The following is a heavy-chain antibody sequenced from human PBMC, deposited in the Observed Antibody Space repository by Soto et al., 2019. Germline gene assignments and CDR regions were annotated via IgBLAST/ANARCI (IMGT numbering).Heavy chain of an antibody. V-gene: IGHV5-51*01. CDR1: GYSFLNLR. Sequence: GGSLKISCKSSGYSFLNLRIGWVRQKPAQGLEWMGIIYPGDSDTRYSPSFQGQVTISVDTSISTSSLQWSCLKAADTAMYYCARHRRYYSTGGLYGPEDWGQGTPVTVSS. CDR2: IYPGDSDT. CDR3: ARHRRYYSTGGLYGPED. J-gene: IGHJ4*02. D-gene: IGHD2-8*02.